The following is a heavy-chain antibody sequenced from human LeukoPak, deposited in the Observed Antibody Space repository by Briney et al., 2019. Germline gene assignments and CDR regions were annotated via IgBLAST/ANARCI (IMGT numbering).Heavy chain of an antibody. Sequence: SETLSLTCTVSGGSISSYFWTWIRQPAGKGLEWIGRIYTSGSTDYNPSLKSRVTMSVDTSKNQFSLKLYYVTAADTAVYYCARESKSYDGSGYYHDSWGQGTLVTVSS. CDR2: IYTSGST. CDR1: GGSISSYF. CDR3: ARESKSYDGSGYYHDS. D-gene: IGHD3-22*01. J-gene: IGHJ4*02. V-gene: IGHV4-4*07.